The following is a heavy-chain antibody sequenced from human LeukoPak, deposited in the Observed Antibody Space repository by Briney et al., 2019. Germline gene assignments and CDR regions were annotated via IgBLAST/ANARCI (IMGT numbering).Heavy chain of an antibody. CDR1: GFTFSSYS. Sequence: GGSLRLSCAASGFTFSSYSMNWVRQAPGKGLEWVSGISWSSGIIGYADSVKGRFTISGDNAKNSLYLQMDSLRAEDTALYYCAKDTGRPTDAITMEDNAFDIWGQGTMVTVSS. J-gene: IGHJ3*02. D-gene: IGHD2-15*01. CDR3: AKDTGRPTDAITMEDNAFDI. CDR2: ISWSSGII. V-gene: IGHV3-9*01.